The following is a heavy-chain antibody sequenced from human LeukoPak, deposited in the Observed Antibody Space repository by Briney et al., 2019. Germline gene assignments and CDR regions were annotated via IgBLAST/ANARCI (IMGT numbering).Heavy chain of an antibody. V-gene: IGHV3-74*01. CDR3: ARNPDRNYYYYYGMDV. J-gene: IGHJ6*02. CDR2: INSDGSST. D-gene: IGHD3-22*01. CDR1: GFTFSRNG. Sequence: GGSLRLSCEASGFTFSRNGMHWVRQAPGKGLVWVSRINSDGSSTSYADSVKGRFTISRDNAKNTLYLQMNSLRAEDTAVYYCARNPDRNYYYYYGMDVWGQGTTVTVSS.